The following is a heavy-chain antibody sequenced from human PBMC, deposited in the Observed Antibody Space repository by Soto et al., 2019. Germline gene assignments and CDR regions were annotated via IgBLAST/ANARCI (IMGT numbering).Heavy chain of an antibody. Sequence: QVQLVESGGGVVQPGRSLRLSCAASGFTFSSYAMHWVRQAPGKGLEWVAVISYDGSNKYYADSVKGRFTISRDNSKNTLYLQMNSLRAEDTAVYYCAGDGLGYCSGGSCQGYCFGYWGQGTLGTVSS. J-gene: IGHJ4*02. V-gene: IGHV3-30-3*01. CDR2: ISYDGSNK. D-gene: IGHD2-15*01. CDR3: AGDGLGYCSGGSCQGYCFGY. CDR1: GFTFSSYA.